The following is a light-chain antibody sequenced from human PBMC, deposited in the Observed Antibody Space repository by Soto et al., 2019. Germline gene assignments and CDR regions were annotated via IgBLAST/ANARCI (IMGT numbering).Light chain of an antibody. CDR2: DAS. CDR1: QSVSSY. J-gene: IGKJ1*01. Sequence: ENLFIHSPTPLSLSPRERATLSCRASQSVSSYLAWYQQKPGQAPRLLIYDASNRATGIPARFSGSGSGTDFTLTISSLEPEDFAVYYCQRYDSLRTFGQGTKVDIK. CDR3: QRYDSLRT. V-gene: IGKV3-11*01.